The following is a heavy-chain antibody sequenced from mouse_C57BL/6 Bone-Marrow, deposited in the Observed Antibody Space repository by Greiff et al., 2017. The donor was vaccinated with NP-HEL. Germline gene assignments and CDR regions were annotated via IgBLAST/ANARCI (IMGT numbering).Heavy chain of an antibody. Sequence: QVQLQQSGPELVRPGASVKISCKAPGYTFTSHWMQWVRQRPGPGLEWIGEICPGSGSTYYNEKFKGKATLTVDTSSSTAYMQLSNLTSEDSAVYFCASPNYDYDGYWYFEVWGTGTTVTVSS. CDR2: ICPGSGST. V-gene: IGHV1-56*01. CDR1: GYTFTSHW. D-gene: IGHD2-4*01. CDR3: ASPNYDYDGYWYFEV. J-gene: IGHJ1*03.